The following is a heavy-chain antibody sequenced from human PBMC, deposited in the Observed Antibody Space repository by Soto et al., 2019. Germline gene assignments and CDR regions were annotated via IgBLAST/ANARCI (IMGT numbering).Heavy chain of an antibody. CDR2: ISKSGSII. CDR3: ARDLSPYSDYYDESTSETWFDP. V-gene: IGHV3-11*01. CDR1: GFTFSDYY. D-gene: IGHD3-16*01. Sequence: GGSLRLSCAASGFTFSDYYMSWLRQPPGKGLEWVSYISKSGSIIHFADSVKGRFAISRDNAKNTLYLQMSSLRAEDTALYYCARDLSPYSDYYDESTSETWFDPWGQGTLVTVSS. J-gene: IGHJ5*02.